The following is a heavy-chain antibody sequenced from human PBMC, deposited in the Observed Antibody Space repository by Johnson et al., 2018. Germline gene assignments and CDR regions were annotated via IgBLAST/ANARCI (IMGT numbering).Heavy chain of an antibody. V-gene: IGHV5-51*01. Sequence: VQLVESGAEVKKPGESLKISCKGSGYSFTSYWIGWVRQMSGKGLEWMGIIYPGDSDTRYSPSFHGQVTISVDKSISTAYLQWSSLKASDTAMYYCARMIVHTAMDYYYGMDVWGQGTTVTVSS. CDR1: GYSFTSYW. CDR2: IYPGDSDT. J-gene: IGHJ6*02. CDR3: ARMIVHTAMDYYYGMDV. D-gene: IGHD5-18*01.